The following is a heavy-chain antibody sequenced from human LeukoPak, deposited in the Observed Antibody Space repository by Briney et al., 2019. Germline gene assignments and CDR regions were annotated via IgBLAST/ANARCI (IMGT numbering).Heavy chain of an antibody. CDR3: ARSWDSSSSNGFDP. Sequence: SQTLSLTCAISGDSVPRNSAAWNWIRESPSRGLEWLGRTYCRSKWYNDYAVSVKSRITINPDTSKNQFSLQLNSVTPEDTAVYYCARSWDSSSSNGFDPWGQGTLVTVSS. V-gene: IGHV6-1*01. J-gene: IGHJ5*02. CDR2: TYCRSKWYN. CDR1: GDSVPRNSAA. D-gene: IGHD6-6*01.